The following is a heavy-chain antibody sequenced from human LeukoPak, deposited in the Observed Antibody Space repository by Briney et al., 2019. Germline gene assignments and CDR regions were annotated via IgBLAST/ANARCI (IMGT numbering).Heavy chain of an antibody. D-gene: IGHD1-14*01. Sequence: GGSLRLSCAASGFTFSSYGMHWVRQAPGKGLEWVAFIRYDGSNKYYADSVKGRFTISRDNSKNTLYLRMNSLRAEDTAVYYCAKDRRNLFDYWGQGTLVTVSS. J-gene: IGHJ4*02. V-gene: IGHV3-30*02. CDR2: IRYDGSNK. CDR3: AKDRRNLFDY. CDR1: GFTFSSYG.